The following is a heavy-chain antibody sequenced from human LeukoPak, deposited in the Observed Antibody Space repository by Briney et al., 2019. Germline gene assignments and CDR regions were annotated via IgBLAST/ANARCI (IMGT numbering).Heavy chain of an antibody. V-gene: IGHV3-30*02. Sequence: GGSLGLSCTASGFAFRSHAMHWVRQAPGKGLEWVAFIRYDGSKKFYADSVKGRFTISRDNSKNTLYLQMYSLRAEDTAVYYCAKIPYGDYVLDYYYYMDVWGKGTTVTISS. CDR3: AKIPYGDYVLDYYYYMDV. J-gene: IGHJ6*03. CDR2: IRYDGSKK. CDR1: GFAFRSHA. D-gene: IGHD4-17*01.